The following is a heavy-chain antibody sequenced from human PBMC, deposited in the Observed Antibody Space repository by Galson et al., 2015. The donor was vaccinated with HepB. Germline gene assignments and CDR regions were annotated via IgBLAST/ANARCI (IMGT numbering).Heavy chain of an antibody. D-gene: IGHD3-22*01. V-gene: IGHV3-23*01. J-gene: IGHJ3*02. CDR3: AHVEGYYYDSSGYRDI. Sequence: SLRLSCAASGFTFSSYAMSWVRQAPGKGLEWVSAISGSGGSTYYADSVKGRFTISRDNSKNTLYLQMNSLRAEDTAVYYCAHVEGYYYDSSGYRDIWGQGTMVTVSS. CDR2: ISGSGGST. CDR1: GFTFSSYA.